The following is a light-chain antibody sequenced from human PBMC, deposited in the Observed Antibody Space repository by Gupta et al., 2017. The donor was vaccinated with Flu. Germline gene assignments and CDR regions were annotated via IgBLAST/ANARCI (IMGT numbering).Light chain of an antibody. J-gene: IGKJ5*01. CDR2: PAS. V-gene: IGKV1-12*01. Sequence: EIELTQSPSTVSSSAGDRVTVTCRVSQGINSQLGWYQQKPGQAPKLLIYPASTLDSGVPARFSGSGSGTDFTLTITSLEPEDAATYYCQQGNSCPLTFGQGSRVEIK. CDR1: QGINSQ. CDR3: QQGNSCPLT.